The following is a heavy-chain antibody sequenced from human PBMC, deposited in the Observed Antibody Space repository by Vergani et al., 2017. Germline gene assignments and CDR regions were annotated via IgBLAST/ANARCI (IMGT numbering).Heavy chain of an antibody. CDR2: INHSGST. J-gene: IGHJ4*02. V-gene: IGHV4-34*01. CDR1: GGSFSGYY. Sequence: QVQLQQWGAGLLKPSETLSLTCAVYGGSFSGYYWSWIRQPPGKGLEWIGEINHSGSTNYNPSLKMRVTISVDTSKNHFSLRLRSVTAADTAVYYWARHLRGYSYGVFDYWGQGREVTVSS. CDR3: ARHLRGYSYGVFDY. D-gene: IGHD5-18*01.